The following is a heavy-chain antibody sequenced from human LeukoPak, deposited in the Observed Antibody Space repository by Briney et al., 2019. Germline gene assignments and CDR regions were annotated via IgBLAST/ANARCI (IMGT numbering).Heavy chain of an antibody. Sequence: PSETLSLTCTVSGGSISSYYWSWIRQPPGKGLEWIGYIYYSGSTNYNPSLKSRVTISVDTSKNQFSLKLSSVTAADTAVYYCARRWGYSSSPDDAFDIWAKGQWSPSLQ. J-gene: IGHJ3*02. V-gene: IGHV4-59*01. CDR3: ARRWGYSSSPDDAFDI. D-gene: IGHD6-6*01. CDR1: GGSISSYY. CDR2: IYYSGST.